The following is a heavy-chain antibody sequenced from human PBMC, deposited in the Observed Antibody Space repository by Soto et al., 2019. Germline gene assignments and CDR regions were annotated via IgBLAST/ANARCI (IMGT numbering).Heavy chain of an antibody. CDR1: GGSIRSGNW. V-gene: IGHV4-4*02. J-gene: IGHJ4*02. D-gene: IGHD5-12*01. CDR2: IYHSGTT. Sequence: SETLSLTCAVSGGSIRSGNWWSWVRQPPGKGLEWIGEIYHSGTTNYNPSLRSRVTISVDKSKNQFSLRLTSVTAADTAVYYCARQRGYYVDYWGQGTLVTVSS. CDR3: ARQRGYYVDY.